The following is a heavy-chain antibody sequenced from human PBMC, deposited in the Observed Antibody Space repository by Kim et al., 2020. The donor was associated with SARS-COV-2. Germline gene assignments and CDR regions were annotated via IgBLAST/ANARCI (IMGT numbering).Heavy chain of an antibody. CDR3: ARDREPFWSGPIRL. V-gene: IGHV3-11*01. CDR2: ISSSGSTI. Sequence: GGSLRLSCAASGFTFSDYYMSWIRQAPGKGLEWVSYISSSGSTIYYADSVKGRFTISRDNAKNSLYLQMNSLRAEDTAVYYCARDREPFWSGPIRLWGQGTLVTVSS. D-gene: IGHD3-3*01. J-gene: IGHJ4*02. CDR1: GFTFSDYY.